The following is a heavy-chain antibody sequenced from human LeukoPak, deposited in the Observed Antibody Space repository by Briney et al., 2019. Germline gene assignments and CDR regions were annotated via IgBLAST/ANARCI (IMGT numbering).Heavy chain of an antibody. V-gene: IGHV4-34*01. CDR2: INHSGST. CDR3: ARYIAVTAFDI. J-gene: IGHJ3*02. D-gene: IGHD6-19*01. Sequence: SETLSLTCAVYGGSFSGYYWSWIRQPPGKGLEWIGEINHSGSTYYNPSLKSRVTISVDRSKNQFSLKVSSMTAADTAVYYCARYIAVTAFDIWGPETMVTVSS. CDR1: GGSFSGYY.